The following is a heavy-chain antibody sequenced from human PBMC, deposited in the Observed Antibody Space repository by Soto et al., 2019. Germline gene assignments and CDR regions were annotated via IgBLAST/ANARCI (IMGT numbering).Heavy chain of an antibody. J-gene: IGHJ4*02. CDR3: ARDMYYYDSSGYSSLNY. Sequence: QVQLVQSGAEVKKPGSSVKVSCKASGGTFSSYAISWVRQAPGQGLEWMGGIIPIFGTANYAQKFQGRVMITADESTSTAYMELSSLRSEDTAVYYCARDMYYYDSSGYSSLNYWGQGTLVTVSS. CDR2: IIPIFGTA. CDR1: GGTFSSYA. D-gene: IGHD3-22*01. V-gene: IGHV1-69*01.